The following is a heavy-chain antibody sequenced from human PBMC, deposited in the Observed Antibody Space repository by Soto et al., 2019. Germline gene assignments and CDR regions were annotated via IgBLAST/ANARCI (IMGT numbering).Heavy chain of an antibody. CDR3: ARCSSGWSREDY. V-gene: IGHV4-61*01. Sequence: TVSGGSVSSGSYYWSWIRQPPGKGLEWIGYIYYSGSTNYNPSLKSRVTISVDTSKNQFSLKLSSVTAADTAVYYCARCSSGWSREDYWGQGTLVTVSS. J-gene: IGHJ4*02. D-gene: IGHD6-19*01. CDR1: GGSVSSGSYY. CDR2: IYYSGST.